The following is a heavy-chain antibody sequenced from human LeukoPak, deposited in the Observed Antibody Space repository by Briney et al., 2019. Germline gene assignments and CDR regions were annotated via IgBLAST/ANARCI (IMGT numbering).Heavy chain of an antibody. Sequence: GGSLRLFCAASGFTFSASWMSWVRQAPGKGLEWVANIKQDGSEKYSADSVKGRFTVSRDNAKKLVYLQMNSLIVEDTAVYYCARVGPPYYYYYMDGWGEGTTVTVSS. V-gene: IGHV3-7*01. CDR1: GFTFSASW. CDR2: IKQDGSEK. CDR3: ARVGPPYYYYYMDG. J-gene: IGHJ6*03.